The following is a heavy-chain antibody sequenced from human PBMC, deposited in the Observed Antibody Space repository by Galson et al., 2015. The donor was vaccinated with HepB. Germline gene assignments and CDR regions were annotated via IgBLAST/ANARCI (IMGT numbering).Heavy chain of an antibody. J-gene: IGHJ6*02. D-gene: IGHD6-19*01. V-gene: IGHV1-8*01. Sequence: SVKVSCKASGNTFTRYDFNWVRQATGQGLEWMAWVNPNSGKVGYAEKFQGRLTMTRNISITTVYMELSSLRSEDTAVYYCATNLAVGSEVWGQGTTVTVSS. CDR3: ATNLAVGSEV. CDR1: GNTFTRYD. CDR2: VNPNSGKV.